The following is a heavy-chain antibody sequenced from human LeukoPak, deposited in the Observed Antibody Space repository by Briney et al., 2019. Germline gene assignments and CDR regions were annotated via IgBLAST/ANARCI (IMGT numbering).Heavy chain of an antibody. J-gene: IGHJ6*03. D-gene: IGHD3-3*01. CDR3: ARGEYDFWSGYYLHYYMDV. V-gene: IGHV1-69*01. CDR2: IIPIFGTA. Sequence: GSSVKVSCKASGGTFSSYVISWVRQAPGRGLEWMGGIIPIFGTANYAQKFQGRVTITADESTSTAYMELSSLRSEDTAVYYCARGEYDFWSGYYLHYYMDVWGKGTTVTVSS. CDR1: GGTFSSYV.